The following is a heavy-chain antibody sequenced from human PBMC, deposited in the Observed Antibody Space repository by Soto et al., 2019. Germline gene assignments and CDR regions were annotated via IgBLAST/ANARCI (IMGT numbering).Heavy chain of an antibody. Sequence: QVQLVESGGGVVQPGRSLRLSCAASGFTFSTFPMHWVRQAPGKGLEWVAIISYDGSIKYYADSVKGRFTISRDNSKNTLYLQMNSLRPEDTAVYYGARDPYSSGWLDYWGQGTLVTVSS. D-gene: IGHD6-19*01. CDR3: ARDPYSSGWLDY. J-gene: IGHJ4*02. CDR2: ISYDGSIK. CDR1: GFTFSTFP. V-gene: IGHV3-30-3*01.